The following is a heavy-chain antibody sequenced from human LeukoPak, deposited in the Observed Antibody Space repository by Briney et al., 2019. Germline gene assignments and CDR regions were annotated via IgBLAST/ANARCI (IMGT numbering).Heavy chain of an antibody. D-gene: IGHD1-26*01. V-gene: IGHV1-46*01. CDR1: GYTFTTYY. CDR3: ARGSGSYRHPPGY. Sequence: ASVKVSCKASGYTFTTYYMHWVRQAPGQGLEWMGIINPSGGSTNYAQKFQGRVTMTRDTFTSTVYMELSSLRSEDTAVYYCARGSGSYRHPPGYWGQGTLVTVSS. CDR2: INPSGGST. J-gene: IGHJ4*02.